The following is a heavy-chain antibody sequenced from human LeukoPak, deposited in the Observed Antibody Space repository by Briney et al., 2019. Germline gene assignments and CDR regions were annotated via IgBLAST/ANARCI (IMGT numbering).Heavy chain of an antibody. CDR1: GGTFSSYA. Sequence: GASVKVSCKASGGTFSSYAISWVRQAPGQGLEWMGGIISIFGTANYAQKFQGRVTITTDESTSTAYMELSSLRSEDTAVYYCARGLRYFDWLDWFDPWGQGTLVTVSS. D-gene: IGHD3-9*01. CDR3: ARGLRYFDWLDWFDP. J-gene: IGHJ5*02. CDR2: IISIFGTA. V-gene: IGHV1-69*05.